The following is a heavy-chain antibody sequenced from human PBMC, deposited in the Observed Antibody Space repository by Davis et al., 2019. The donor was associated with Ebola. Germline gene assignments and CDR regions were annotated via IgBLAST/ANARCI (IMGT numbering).Heavy chain of an antibody. Sequence: GESLKISCAASGFNFRSYAMSWVRQAPGKGLEWVGFIRSKAYGGTTEYAASVKGRFTISRDDSKSIAYLQMNSLKTEDTAVYYCTSYCGGDCYYWGVVDAFDIWGQGTMVTVSS. CDR1: GFNFRSYA. V-gene: IGHV3-49*02. J-gene: IGHJ3*02. D-gene: IGHD2-21*02. CDR2: IRSKAYGGTT. CDR3: TSYCGGDCYYWGVVDAFDI.